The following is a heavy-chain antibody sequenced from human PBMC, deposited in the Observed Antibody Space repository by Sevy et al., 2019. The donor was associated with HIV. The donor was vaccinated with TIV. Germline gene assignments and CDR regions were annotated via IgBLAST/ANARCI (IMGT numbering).Heavy chain of an antibody. V-gene: IGHV3-23*01. CDR3: AKDKGIKDFWSGYDDF. CDR1: GLNFSVYG. D-gene: IGHD3-3*01. J-gene: IGHJ5*01. CDR2: ISGSGSET. Sequence: GGSLRLSCVASGLNFSVYGMSWVRQAPGKGLEWVSSISGSGSETYTAASVKGRITISRDNSKNTLYLQLNRLRVEDTAFYYCAKDKGIKDFWSGYDDFWGHGTLVTVSS.